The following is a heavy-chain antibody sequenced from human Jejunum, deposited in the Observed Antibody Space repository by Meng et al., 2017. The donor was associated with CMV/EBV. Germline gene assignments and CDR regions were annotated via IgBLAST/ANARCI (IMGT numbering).Heavy chain of an antibody. V-gene: IGHV3-49*04. J-gene: IGHJ4*02. CDR2: IRSKAYSGTT. D-gene: IGHD2-15*01. CDR1: GFTFGDYT. CDR3: VQGYSYYFDY. Sequence: TASGFTFGDYTMSWVRQAPGKGLEWVGFIRSKAYSGTTEYAASVKGRFTISRDDSKSIAYLLMYSLKTEDTAVYYCVQGYSYYFDYWGQGTLVTVSS.